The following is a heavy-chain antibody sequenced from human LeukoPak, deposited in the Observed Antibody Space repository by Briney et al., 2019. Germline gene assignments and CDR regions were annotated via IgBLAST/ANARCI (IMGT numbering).Heavy chain of an antibody. CDR1: GYTFTDYY. Sequence: ASVKVSCKSSGYTFTDYYMHWVRQAPGRGLEWMGWINPNSGGTNYAQKFQGRVTMTRDTSISTAYMELSRLRSDDTAMYYCARYYIEGRCFDYWGQGTLVTVSS. J-gene: IGHJ4*02. D-gene: IGHD3-10*01. CDR3: ARYYIEGRCFDY. CDR2: INPNSGGT. V-gene: IGHV1-2*02.